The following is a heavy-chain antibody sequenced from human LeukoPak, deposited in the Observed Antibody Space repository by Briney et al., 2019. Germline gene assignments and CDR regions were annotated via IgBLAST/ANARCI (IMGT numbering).Heavy chain of an antibody. Sequence: GASVKVSCKASGYTFTGYYMHWVRQAPGQGLEWMGRINPNSGGTNYAQKFQGRVTMTRDTSISTAYMELSRLRSDDTAVYYCARGERFFEWLWYYWGQGTLVTVSS. D-gene: IGHD3-3*01. V-gene: IGHV1-2*06. J-gene: IGHJ4*02. CDR3: ARGERFFEWLWYY. CDR1: GYTFTGYY. CDR2: INPNSGGT.